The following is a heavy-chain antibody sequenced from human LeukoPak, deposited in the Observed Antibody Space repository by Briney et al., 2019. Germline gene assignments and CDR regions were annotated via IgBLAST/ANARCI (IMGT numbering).Heavy chain of an antibody. CDR1: GGSFRGYY. V-gene: IGHV4-34*01. D-gene: IGHD3-3*01. CDR3: AREGGFFRPLDY. CDR2: VHLDGRT. Sequence: PSETLSLTCAVYGGSFRGYYWSWVREPPGKGLEWIGEVHLDGRTNYNPSLESRLTISVDLSENHISLKLTSVTAADTAVYYCAREGGFFRPLDYSGQGTLVTVSS. J-gene: IGHJ4*02.